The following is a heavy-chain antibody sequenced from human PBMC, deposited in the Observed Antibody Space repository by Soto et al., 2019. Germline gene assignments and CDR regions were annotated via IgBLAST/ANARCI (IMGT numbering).Heavy chain of an antibody. J-gene: IGHJ5*02. V-gene: IGHV4-30-2*01. Sequence: SETLSLTCAVSGGSISSGGYSWSWIRQPPGKGLEWIGYIYHSGSTYYNPSLKSRVTISVDRSKNQFSLKLSSVTAADTAVYYCARGGYSSTDFDPWGQGTLVTVS. CDR3: ARGGYSSTDFDP. D-gene: IGHD6-19*01. CDR1: GGSISSGGYS. CDR2: IYHSGST.